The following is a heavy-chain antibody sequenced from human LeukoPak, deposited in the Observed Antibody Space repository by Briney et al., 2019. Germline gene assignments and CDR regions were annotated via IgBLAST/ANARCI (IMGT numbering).Heavy chain of an antibody. V-gene: IGHV4-61*08. CDR2: IYYSRST. CDR3: ARNQVVVAASSWFDP. Sequence: SETLSLTCTVSGGSISSGGYYWSWIRQHPGKGLEWIGYIYYSRSTNYNPSLKSRVTISVDTSKNQFSLKLSSVTAADTAVYYCARNQVVVAASSWFDPWGQGTLVTVSS. CDR1: GGSISSGGYY. J-gene: IGHJ5*02. D-gene: IGHD2-15*01.